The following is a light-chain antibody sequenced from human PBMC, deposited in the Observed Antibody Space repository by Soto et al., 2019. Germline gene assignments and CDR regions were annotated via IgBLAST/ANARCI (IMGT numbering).Light chain of an antibody. CDR1: QSLVHSDGNTY. CDR3: MQATQPYT. CDR2: MIS. Sequence: DFVMTQTPLSSPVTLGQPASISCRSSQSLVHSDGNTYLSWLHQRPGQPPRLLIYMISNPFSGVPDRFSGSGAGTDFTLKISRVEAEDVGVYYCMQATQPYTFGQGTKLEIK. V-gene: IGKV2-24*01. J-gene: IGKJ2*01.